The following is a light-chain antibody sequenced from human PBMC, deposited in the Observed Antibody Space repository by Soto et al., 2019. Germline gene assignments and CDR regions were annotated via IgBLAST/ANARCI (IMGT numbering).Light chain of an antibody. J-gene: IGLJ1*01. Sequence: QSVLTQPPSASGSPGQSVTISCTGTSSDVGGYNYVSWYQQHPGKAPKLMIYEVSKRPSGVPDRFSGSKSGNTASLTVSGLQDEDEADYYCSSYAGSNNPYVFGTGTKVTV. V-gene: IGLV2-8*01. CDR3: SSYAGSNNPYV. CDR1: SSDVGGYNY. CDR2: EVS.